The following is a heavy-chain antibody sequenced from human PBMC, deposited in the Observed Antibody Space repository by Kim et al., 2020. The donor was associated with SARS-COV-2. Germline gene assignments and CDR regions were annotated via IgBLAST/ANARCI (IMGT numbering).Heavy chain of an antibody. V-gene: IGHV3-7*01. Sequence: IKQDGGEKYDGDSVKCRFTISRDNAKNSLYLQMNSLRVEDTAVYYWEVLGYWGQGTLVTVSP. CDR3: EVLGY. CDR2: IKQDGGEK. J-gene: IGHJ4*02. D-gene: IGHD3-16*01.